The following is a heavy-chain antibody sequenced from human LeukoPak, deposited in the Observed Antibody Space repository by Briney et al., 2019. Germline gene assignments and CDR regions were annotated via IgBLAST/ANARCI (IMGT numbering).Heavy chain of an antibody. Sequence: VASVKVSCKASGYTFTGYYMHWVRQAPGQGLEWMGWINPNSGGTNYAQKFQGRVTMTRDTTISTAYMELSRLRSDDTAVYYCVRSYYYDSRRETTYYFDNWGQGTLVTVSS. J-gene: IGHJ4*02. CDR2: INPNSGGT. V-gene: IGHV1-2*02. CDR3: VRSYYYDSRRETTYYFDN. CDR1: GYTFTGYY. D-gene: IGHD3-22*01.